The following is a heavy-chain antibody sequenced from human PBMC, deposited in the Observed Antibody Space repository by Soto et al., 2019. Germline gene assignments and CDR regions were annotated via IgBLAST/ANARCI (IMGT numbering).Heavy chain of an antibody. CDR1: GFTFSKYW. D-gene: IGHD4-17*01. V-gene: IGHV3-7*01. Sequence: PGGSLRLSCAASGFTFSKYWMSWVRQAPGKGLEWVANIKQDGSEEYYVDSVRGRFTISRDNAKNSLYLQMNSLRAEDTAVYYCARDSQVAAVYDYGDYLGGQGTLVTVSS. CDR3: ARDSQVAAVYDYGDYL. CDR2: IKQDGSEE. J-gene: IGHJ4*02.